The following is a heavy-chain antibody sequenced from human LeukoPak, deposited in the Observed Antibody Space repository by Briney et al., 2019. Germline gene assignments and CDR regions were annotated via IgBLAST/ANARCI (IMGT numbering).Heavy chain of an antibody. CDR2: TYYRSKWKS. CDR1: GDSLSSDSAA. J-gene: IGHJ4*02. D-gene: IGHD2/OR15-2a*01. V-gene: IGHV6-1*01. CDR3: ARLVGNSPDY. Sequence: SQTLSLTCAISGDSLSSDSAAWNWIRQSPSRGLEWLGRTYYRSKWKSDYAVPLRGRINISPDTSKTQFSLQLNSVSPKDTAVYYCARLVGNSPDYWGQGALVTVSS.